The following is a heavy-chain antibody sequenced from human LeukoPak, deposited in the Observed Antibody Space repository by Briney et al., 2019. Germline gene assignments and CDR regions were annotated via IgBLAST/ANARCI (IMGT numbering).Heavy chain of an antibody. D-gene: IGHD3-10*01. Sequence: GRSLRLSCAASGFTFSSYGMHWVRQAPGKGLEWVAVITYDGSNKYYADSVKGRFTISRDNSKNTLYLQMNSLRAEDTAVYYCAKDPNYKFGWEHFMVRGAPFDYWGRGTLVTVSS. CDR2: ITYDGSNK. V-gene: IGHV3-30*18. J-gene: IGHJ4*02. CDR3: AKDPNYKFGWEHFMVRGAPFDY. CDR1: GFTFSSYG.